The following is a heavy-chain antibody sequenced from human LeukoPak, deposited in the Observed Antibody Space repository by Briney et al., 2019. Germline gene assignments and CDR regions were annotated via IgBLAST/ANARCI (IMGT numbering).Heavy chain of an antibody. CDR3: ARHETGPYFDY. CDR1: GYSFTSYW. V-gene: IGHV5-51*01. Sequence: GESLKISCKGFGYSFTSYWSGWVRQMPGKSLECMGIIYPGDSDTRYSPSFQGQVTISAGKSISAAYLQWSSLKASDTAMYYCARHETGPYFDYWGQGTLVTVSS. D-gene: IGHD1-1*01. J-gene: IGHJ4*02. CDR2: IYPGDSDT.